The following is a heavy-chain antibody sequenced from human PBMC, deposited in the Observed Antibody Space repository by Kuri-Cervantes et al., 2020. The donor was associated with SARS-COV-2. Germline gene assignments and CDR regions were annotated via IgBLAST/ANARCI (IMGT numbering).Heavy chain of an antibody. CDR1: GGSFSDYY. J-gene: IGHJ2*01. Sequence: GSLRLSCAVYGGSFSDYYWSWVRRPPGKGLEWIGEINHSGNTNYDPSLKSRVTISIDTSKNQFSLKLTSVTAADTAVYYCARGLVWYFDLWGRGTLVTVSS. CDR2: INHSGNT. V-gene: IGHV4-34*01. CDR3: ARGLVWYFDL.